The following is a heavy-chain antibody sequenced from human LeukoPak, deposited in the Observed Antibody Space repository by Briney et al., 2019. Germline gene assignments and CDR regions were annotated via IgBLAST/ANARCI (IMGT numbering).Heavy chain of an antibody. Sequence: PGGSLRLSCATSGLTLSSYWMHWVRQAPGKGLVWVSRINSDGSSTSYADSVKGRFTISRDNAKNTLYLQMNSRRAEDTAAYYCARDFGLVTGTPGYWGQGTLVTVSS. CDR3: ARDFGLVTGTPGY. V-gene: IGHV3-74*01. CDR2: INSDGSST. J-gene: IGHJ4*02. D-gene: IGHD1-7*01. CDR1: GLTLSSYW.